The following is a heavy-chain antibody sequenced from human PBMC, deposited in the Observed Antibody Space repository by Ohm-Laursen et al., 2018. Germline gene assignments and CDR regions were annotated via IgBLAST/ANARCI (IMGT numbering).Heavy chain of an antibody. V-gene: IGHV3-23*01. D-gene: IGHD3-10*01. CDR1: GLTFSNSD. Sequence: SLRPSCSASGLTFSNSDMTWVRQAPGKGLEWVSAIRGSGGSTYYADSVKGRFTIPRDNSKNTLYLQMNSLRAEDTAVYYCAKDGSGSTPYGMDVWGQGTTVTVSS. CDR2: IRGSGGST. J-gene: IGHJ6*02. CDR3: AKDGSGSTPYGMDV.